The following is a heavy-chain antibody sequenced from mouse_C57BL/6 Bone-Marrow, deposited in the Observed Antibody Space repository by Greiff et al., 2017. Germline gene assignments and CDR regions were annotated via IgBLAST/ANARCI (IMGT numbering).Heavy chain of an antibody. V-gene: IGHV5-2*01. CDR1: EYEFPSHD. CDR2: INSDGGST. D-gene: IGHD2-1*01. J-gene: IGHJ2*01. Sequence: EVMLVESGGGLVQPGESLKLSCESNEYEFPSHDMSWVRKTPEKRLELVAAINSDGGSTYYPDPMERRFIISRDNTKKTLYLQMSSLRSEDTALYYCARQMVTTRRYVDYWGQGTTLTVSS. CDR3: ARQMVTTRRYVDY.